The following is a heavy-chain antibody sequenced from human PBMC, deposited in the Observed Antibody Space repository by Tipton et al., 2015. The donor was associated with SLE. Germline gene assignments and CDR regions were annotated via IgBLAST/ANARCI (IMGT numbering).Heavy chain of an antibody. Sequence: TLFLTCTVSGGSISSGGYYWSWIRQHPGKGLEWIGYIYYSGSTYYNPSLKSRVTISVDTSKNQFSLKLSSVTAADTAVYYCARDRGPYYYDSSGYYNAFDIWGQGTMVTVSS. CDR1: GGSISSGGYY. CDR3: ARDRGPYYYDSSGYYNAFDI. D-gene: IGHD3-22*01. J-gene: IGHJ3*02. CDR2: IYYSGST. V-gene: IGHV4-31*03.